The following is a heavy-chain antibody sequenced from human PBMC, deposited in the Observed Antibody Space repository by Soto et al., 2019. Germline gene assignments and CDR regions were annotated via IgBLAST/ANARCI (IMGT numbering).Heavy chain of an antibody. CDR2: VSGSAGST. J-gene: IGHJ4*02. CDR3: AKEVGMAARDTRGDFDY. CDR1: GFTFSSHA. D-gene: IGHD6-13*01. V-gene: IGHV3-23*01. Sequence: EVQLLESGGGLVQPGDSLRLPCAASGFTFSSHAMSWVRQAPGKGLEWVSAVSGSAGSTYYADSVKGRFTISRDNSKNTLYLQMNSLRAEDTAIYYCAKEVGMAARDTRGDFDYWGQGTLVTVSS.